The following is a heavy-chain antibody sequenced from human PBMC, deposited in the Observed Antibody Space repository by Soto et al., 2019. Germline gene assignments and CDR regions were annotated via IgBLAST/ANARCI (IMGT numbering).Heavy chain of an antibody. Sequence: ASVKVSCKASGYTFTSYAMHWVRQAPGQRLEWMGWINAGNGNTKYSQKFQGRVTITRDTSASTAYMELSSLRSEDMAVYYCARVSSSHNYYDSSGYYSGWFDHWGQGTMVTVSS. CDR3: ARVSSSHNYYDSSGYYSGWFDH. D-gene: IGHD3-22*01. CDR1: GYTFTSYA. CDR2: INAGNGNT. J-gene: IGHJ5*02. V-gene: IGHV1-3*01.